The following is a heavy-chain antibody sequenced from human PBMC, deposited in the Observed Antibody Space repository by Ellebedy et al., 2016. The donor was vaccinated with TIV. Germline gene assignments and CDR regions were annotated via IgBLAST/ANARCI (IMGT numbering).Heavy chain of an antibody. CDR2: ISSSSSTI. CDR1: GFTFNTYS. J-gene: IGHJ4*02. V-gene: IGHV3-48*04. CDR3: ARGGALDS. Sequence: GGSLRLSCAASGFTFNTYSMNWVRQAPGKGLEWISFISSSSSTIYYADSVKGRFTISRDNAKNSLYLQMNSLRAEDSAVYYCARGGALDSWGQGTLVTVSS.